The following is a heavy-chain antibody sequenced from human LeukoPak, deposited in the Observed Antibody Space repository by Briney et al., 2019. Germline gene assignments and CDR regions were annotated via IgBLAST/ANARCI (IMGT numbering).Heavy chain of an antibody. Sequence: GGSLRLSCAASGFTFSSYAMSWVRQAPGKGLEWVSAISGSGGSTYYADSVKGRFTVSRDNSKNTMYLQMDSLRPEDTAVYYCATDRAGWQPNFWGQGTLVTVSS. CDR3: ATDRAGWQPNF. V-gene: IGHV3-23*01. J-gene: IGHJ4*02. D-gene: IGHD6-19*01. CDR2: ISGSGGST. CDR1: GFTFSSYA.